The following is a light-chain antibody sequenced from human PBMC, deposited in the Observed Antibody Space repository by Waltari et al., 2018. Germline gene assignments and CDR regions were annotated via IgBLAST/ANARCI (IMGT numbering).Light chain of an antibody. J-gene: IGKJ4*01. CDR2: WAS. CDR3: QQYYTTPLT. V-gene: IGKV4-1*01. Sequence: DIVMTQSPDSLAVSLGARATINCKSSQSVLYGSNNKNYLAWYQQKPGQPPRCLIYWASTRESWVPDRFSGRRSGANSTATISSLQAEDAAVYYCQQYYTTPLTFGGGTKVAIK. CDR1: QSVLYGSNNKNY.